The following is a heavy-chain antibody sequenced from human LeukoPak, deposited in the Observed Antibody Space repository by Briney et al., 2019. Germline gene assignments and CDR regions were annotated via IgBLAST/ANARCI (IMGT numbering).Heavy chain of an antibody. D-gene: IGHD6-19*01. CDR3: ARGGYSSGWFPTIPQDY. CDR1: KFTFNNYA. CDR2: ISSDGSNK. J-gene: IGHJ4*02. Sequence: GGSLRLSCAASKFTFNNYAMHWVRQAPGKGLEWVSIISSDGSNKYYADSVKGRFAISRDNSKNTLYLQMNSLRAEDTAVYYCARGGYSSGWFPTIPQDYWGQGTLVTVSS. V-gene: IGHV3-30*09.